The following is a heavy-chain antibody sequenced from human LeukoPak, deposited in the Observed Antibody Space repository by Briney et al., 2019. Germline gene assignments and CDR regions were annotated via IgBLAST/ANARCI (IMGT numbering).Heavy chain of an antibody. CDR2: IYHSGST. CDR1: GYSISSGYY. V-gene: IGHV4-38-2*01. CDR3: ARLSFLGVAQPDY. D-gene: IGHD2-8*01. J-gene: IGHJ4*02. Sequence: SKTLSLTCAVSGYSISSGYYWGWIRQPPGKGLEWIGSIYHSGSTYYNPSLKSRVTISVDTSKNQFSLKLSSVTAADTAVYYCARLSFLGVAQPDYWGQGTLVTVSS.